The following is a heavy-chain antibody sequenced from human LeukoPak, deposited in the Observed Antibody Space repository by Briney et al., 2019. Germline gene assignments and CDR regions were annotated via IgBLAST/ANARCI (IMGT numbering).Heavy chain of an antibody. D-gene: IGHD3-22*01. V-gene: IGHV1-69*05. CDR1: GGTFSSYA. CDR2: IIPIFGTA. J-gene: IGHJ4*02. CDR3: ARGRYYYDSSGYYPRHYFDY. Sequence: SVRVSCKASGGTFSSYAISWVRQAPGQGLEWMGGIIPIFGTANYAQKFQGRVTITTDESTSTAYMELSSLRFEDTAVYYCARGRYYYDSSGYYPRHYFDYWGQGTLVTVSS.